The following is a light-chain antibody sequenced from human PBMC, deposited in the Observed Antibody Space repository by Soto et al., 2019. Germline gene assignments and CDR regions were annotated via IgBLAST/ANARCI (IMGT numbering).Light chain of an antibody. CDR3: QQYGSSPAVT. V-gene: IGKV3-11*01. CDR1: QAVNTR. J-gene: IGKJ3*01. Sequence: EIVLTQSPATLSSFPGERATLSCRASQAVNTRLAWYQHKPGQAPRLLIYLTSNRATGIPARFSGRGSGTDFTLTISSLEPEDSAVYYCQQYGSSPAVTFGPGTKVDIK. CDR2: LTS.